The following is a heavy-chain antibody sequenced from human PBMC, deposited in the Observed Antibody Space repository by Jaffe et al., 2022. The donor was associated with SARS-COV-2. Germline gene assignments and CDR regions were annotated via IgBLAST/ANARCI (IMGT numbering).Heavy chain of an antibody. CDR1: GFTFSSYG. J-gene: IGHJ6*02. D-gene: IGHD6-6*01. CDR2: IWYDGSNK. CDR3: AREFRQYGMDV. Sequence: QVQLVESGGGVVQPGRSLRLSCAASGFTFSSYGMHWVRQAPGKGLEWVAVIWYDGSNKYYADSVKGRFTISRDNSKNTLYLQMNSLRAEDTAVYYCAREFRQYGMDVWGQGTTVTVSS. V-gene: IGHV3-33*01.